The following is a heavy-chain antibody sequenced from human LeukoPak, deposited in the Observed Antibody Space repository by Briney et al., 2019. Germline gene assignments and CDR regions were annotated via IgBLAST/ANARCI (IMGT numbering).Heavy chain of an antibody. CDR1: GGSISSYY. D-gene: IGHD6-19*01. J-gene: IGHJ5*02. Sequence: SETLSLTCTVSGGSISSYYWSWIRQPPGKGLEWIGYIYYSGSTNYNPSLKSQVTISVDTSKNQFSLKLSSVTAADTAVYYCARAAVAGGFDPWGQGTLVTVSS. CDR3: ARAAVAGGFDP. CDR2: IYYSGST. V-gene: IGHV4-59*01.